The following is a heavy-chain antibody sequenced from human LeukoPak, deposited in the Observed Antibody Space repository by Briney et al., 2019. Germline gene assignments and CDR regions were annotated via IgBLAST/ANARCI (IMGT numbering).Heavy chain of an antibody. CDR1: GFTFSSYS. J-gene: IGHJ5*02. D-gene: IGHD4-23*01. Sequence: GGSLRLSCAASGFTFSSYSMNWVRQAPGKGLEWVSSISSSSSHIYYADSVKGRFTISRDNAKNSLYLQMNSLRAEDTAVYYCARRPSGGYSNWFDPWGQGTLVTVSS. CDR2: ISSSSSHI. CDR3: ARRPSGGYSNWFDP. V-gene: IGHV3-21*01.